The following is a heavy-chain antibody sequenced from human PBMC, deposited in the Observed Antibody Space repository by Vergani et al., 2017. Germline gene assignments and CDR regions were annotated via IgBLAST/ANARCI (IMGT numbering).Heavy chain of an antibody. CDR1: GFTFSSYA. CDR3: AKDTEGAIDFDY. J-gene: IGHJ4*02. CDR2: ISGSGGST. Sequence: EVQLLESGGGLVQPGGSLRLSCAASGFTFSSYAMSWVRRAPGKGLEWVSAISGSGGSTYYADSVKGRFTISRDNSKNTLYLQMNSLRAEDTAVYYCAKDTEGAIDFDYWGQGTLVTVSS. D-gene: IGHD3-16*02. V-gene: IGHV3-23*01.